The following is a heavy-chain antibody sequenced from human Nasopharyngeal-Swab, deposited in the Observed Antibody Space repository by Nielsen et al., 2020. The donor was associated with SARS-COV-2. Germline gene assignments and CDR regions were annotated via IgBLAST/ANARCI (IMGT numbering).Heavy chain of an antibody. CDR1: GFTFSSYS. J-gene: IGHJ6*02. CDR2: ISSSSSYI. CDR3: ARENDYYYYYGMDV. V-gene: IGHV3-21*01. Sequence: GESLKISCAASGFTFSSYSINWVRQAPGKGLEWVSSISSSSSYIYYADSVKGRFTISRDNAKNSLYLQMNSLRAEDTAVYYCARENDYYYYYGMDVWGQGTTVTVSS.